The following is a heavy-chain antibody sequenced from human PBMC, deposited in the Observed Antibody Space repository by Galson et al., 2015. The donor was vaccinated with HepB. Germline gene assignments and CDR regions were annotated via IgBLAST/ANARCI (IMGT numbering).Heavy chain of an antibody. CDR3: ASEVKLGYGMNV. D-gene: IGHD3-16*01. CDR2: IIPIFGTL. J-gene: IGHJ6*02. Sequence: SCKASGGTFSTSAINWVRQAPGQGLDWMGGIIPIFGTLKYAQRFQGRVTITADMSTATAYIELNSLRSEDTAVYYRASEVKLGYGMNVWGQGTTITVSS. V-gene: IGHV1-69*06. CDR1: GGTFSTSA.